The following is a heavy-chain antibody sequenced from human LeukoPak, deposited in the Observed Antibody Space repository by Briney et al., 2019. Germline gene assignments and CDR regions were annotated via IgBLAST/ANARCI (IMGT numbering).Heavy chain of an antibody. CDR1: GYTFTGYY. J-gene: IGHJ4*02. V-gene: IGHV1-2*06. Sequence: ASVKVSCKASGYTFTGYYMHWVRQAPGQGLEWMGRINPNSGGTNYAQKFQGRVTVTRDTSISTAYMELSRLRSDDTAVYYCARLDDSSGYIELWGQGTLVTVSS. CDR2: INPNSGGT. CDR3: ARLDDSSGYIEL. D-gene: IGHD3-22*01.